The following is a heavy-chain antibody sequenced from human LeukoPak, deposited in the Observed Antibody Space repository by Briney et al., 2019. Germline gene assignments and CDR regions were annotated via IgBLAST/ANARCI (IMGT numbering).Heavy chain of an antibody. CDR2: ISTSGSTM. CDR1: GFTFSSYE. D-gene: IGHD5-18*01. CDR3: ARVGYSYDD. Sequence: GGSLRLSCAASGFTFSSYEMNWVSQAPGKGLEWVSYISTSGSTMYYADSVKGRFSISRDNAKNSLYLQMNRLRGEDTAVYYCARVGYSYDDWGQGTLVTVSS. J-gene: IGHJ4*02. V-gene: IGHV3-48*03.